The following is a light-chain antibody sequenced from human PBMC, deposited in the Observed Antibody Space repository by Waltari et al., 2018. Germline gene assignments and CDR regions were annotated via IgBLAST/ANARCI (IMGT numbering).Light chain of an antibody. CDR2: EVT. J-gene: IGLJ2*01. V-gene: IGLV2-14*01. Sequence: QSALTQPASVSGSPGPSITISCTGTNSDFGAYDYFSWYQHHPGKAPKLIIYEVTKRPSGVSNRFSGSKSDNTASLTISGLQAEDEAEYYCCSCSYTPTTTVIFGGGTKLTVL. CDR3: CSCSYTPTTTVI. CDR1: NSDFGAYDY.